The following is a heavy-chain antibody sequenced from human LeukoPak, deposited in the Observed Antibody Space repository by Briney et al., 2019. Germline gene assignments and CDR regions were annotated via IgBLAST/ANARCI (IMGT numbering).Heavy chain of an antibody. J-gene: IGHJ4*02. Sequence: SETLSLTCTVSGGSVSSGSYYWSWIRQPPGKGLEWIGYIYYSGSTNYNPSLKSRVTISVDTSKNQFSLKLSSVTAADTAVYYCARGARISSSWYDYWGQGTLVTVSS. CDR1: GGSVSSGSYY. CDR2: IYYSGST. V-gene: IGHV4-61*01. CDR3: ARGARISSSWYDY. D-gene: IGHD6-13*01.